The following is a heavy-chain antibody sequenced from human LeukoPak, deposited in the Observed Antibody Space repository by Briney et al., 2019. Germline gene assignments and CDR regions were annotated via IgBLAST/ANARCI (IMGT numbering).Heavy chain of an antibody. D-gene: IGHD6-13*01. Sequence: GGSLRLSCSASGFTFSSYSMNWVRQAPGKGLEWVSSISSSSSYIYYADSVKGRFTISRDNAKNSLYLQMNSLRAEDTAVYYCARDIEGSYSSSWDLCLDYWGQGTLVTVSS. CDR1: GFTFSSYS. J-gene: IGHJ4*02. CDR2: ISSSSSYI. V-gene: IGHV3-21*01. CDR3: ARDIEGSYSSSWDLCLDY.